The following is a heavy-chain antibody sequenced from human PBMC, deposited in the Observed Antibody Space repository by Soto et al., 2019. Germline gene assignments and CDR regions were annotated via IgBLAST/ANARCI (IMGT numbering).Heavy chain of an antibody. D-gene: IGHD5-12*01. Sequence: SVKGSCKASGGTFSSFGISWVRQAPGQGLEWMGGIILVFGRPNYAQRFRGRLTITADESSNTGYLEPMDLRYENTAVYYCARKGSGYNFWGQGTQVTVSS. CDR2: IILVFGRP. CDR3: ARKGSGYNF. J-gene: IGHJ1*01. CDR1: GGTFSSFG. V-gene: IGHV1-69*13.